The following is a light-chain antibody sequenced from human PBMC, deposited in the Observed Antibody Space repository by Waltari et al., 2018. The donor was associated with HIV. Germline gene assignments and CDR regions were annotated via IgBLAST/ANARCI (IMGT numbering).Light chain of an antibody. CDR1: QNIGTS. J-gene: IGKJ4*01. CDR3: QQAKTFPHT. Sequence: DIQMTQSPPSVSASVGARVSITCRASQNIGTSLAWYQRGPGKAPNLLIYETSRMAIGVPSRFSGSGSGTHFFLNISDLQPEDFATYYCQQAKTFPHTFGGGTRV. V-gene: IGKV1-12*01. CDR2: ETS.